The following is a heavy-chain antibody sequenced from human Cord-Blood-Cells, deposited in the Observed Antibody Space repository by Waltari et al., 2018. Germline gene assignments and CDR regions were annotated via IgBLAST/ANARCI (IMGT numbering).Heavy chain of an antibody. Sequence: QVQLQESGPGLVKPSETLSLTCTVSGYPISSGSYWGWIRPPPGKGLEWIGSIYHSGSTYYNPSLKSRVTISVDTSKNQFSLKLSSVTAADTAVYYCARDQAGGIEQLVDYWGQGTLVTVSS. V-gene: IGHV4-38-2*02. CDR2: IYHSGST. CDR1: GYPISSGSY. J-gene: IGHJ4*02. CDR3: ARDQAGGIEQLVDY. D-gene: IGHD6-6*01.